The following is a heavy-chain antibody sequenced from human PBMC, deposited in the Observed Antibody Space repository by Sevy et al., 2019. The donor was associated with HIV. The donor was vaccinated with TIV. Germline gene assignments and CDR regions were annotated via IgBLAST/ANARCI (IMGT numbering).Heavy chain of an antibody. Sequence: GGSLRLSCAASGFTFSTYNMNWVRQAPGKGLEWVSSISSSGRSTYYADSVEGRFTISRDNSENTLYLQMNSLRADDTAVYYCAKGYCSGGSCPRDYYYYGMDVWGHGTTVTVSS. CDR1: GFTFSTYN. V-gene: IGHV3-23*01. CDR3: AKGYCSGGSCPRDYYYYGMDV. CDR2: ISSSGRST. J-gene: IGHJ6*02. D-gene: IGHD2-15*01.